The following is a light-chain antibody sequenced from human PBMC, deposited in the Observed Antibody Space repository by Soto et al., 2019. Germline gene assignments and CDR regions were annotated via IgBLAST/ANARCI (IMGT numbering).Light chain of an antibody. CDR3: QRLSNCPLP. Sequence: EIVLTQSPATLSLSPGERATLSCRASQSVSNYFAWYQQKPGQAPSLLSYDASNRATGIPATFSGSGAGTNFTLPISSLGPEDFAVYYGQRLSNCPLPFGQGTKV. CDR1: QSVSNY. CDR2: DAS. V-gene: IGKV3-11*01. J-gene: IGKJ1*01.